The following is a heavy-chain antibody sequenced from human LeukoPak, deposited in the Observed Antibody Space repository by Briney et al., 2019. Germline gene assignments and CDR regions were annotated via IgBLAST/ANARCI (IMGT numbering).Heavy chain of an antibody. CDR1: GGSISSSSYY. CDR3: ATQWNYFDY. V-gene: IGHV4-39*01. D-gene: IGHD6-19*01. CDR2: IYYSGST. Sequence: SETLSLTCTVSGGSISSSSYYWGWIRHPPGKGLEWIGSIYYSGSTYYNPSLKSRVTISVDTSKNQFSLKLSSVTAADTVVYSRATQWNYFDYWGEGNLVTASS. J-gene: IGHJ4*02.